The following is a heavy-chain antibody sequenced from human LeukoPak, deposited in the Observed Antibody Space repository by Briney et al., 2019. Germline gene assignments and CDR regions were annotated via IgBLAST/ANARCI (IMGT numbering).Heavy chain of an antibody. D-gene: IGHD5-18*01. CDR3: AKDRGIQLWLEGMFDY. CDR1: GFTFSSYA. J-gene: IGHJ4*02. CDR2: ISGSGGST. V-gene: IGHV3-23*01. Sequence: PGGSLRLSCAASGFTFSSYAMSWVRQAPGKGLEWVSAISGSGGSTYYADSVKGRFTISSDNSKNTLYLQMNSLRAEDTAVYYCAKDRGIQLWLEGMFDYWGQGTLVTVSS.